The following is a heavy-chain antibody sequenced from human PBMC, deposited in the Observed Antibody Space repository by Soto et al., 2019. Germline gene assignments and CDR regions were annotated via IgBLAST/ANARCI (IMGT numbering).Heavy chain of an antibody. CDR3: ARESGGATATLDYYYFYMDV. CDR1: GDRFTDYY. J-gene: IGHJ6*03. CDR2: INPNSGVT. V-gene: IGHV1-2*04. D-gene: IGHD5-12*01. Sequence: QVQLVQSGAEVKEPGASVTVSCRASGDRFTDYYMHWVRQAPGPGLEWMGWINPNSGVTKYAQKFQGWVTMTRDTSIRTVYMQLSRLRFDDTAIYYCARESGGATATLDYYYFYMDVWGTGTTVTVSS.